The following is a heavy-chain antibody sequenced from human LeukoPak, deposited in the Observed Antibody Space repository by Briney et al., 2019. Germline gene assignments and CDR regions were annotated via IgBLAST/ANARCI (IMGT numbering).Heavy chain of an antibody. D-gene: IGHD3-22*01. CDR2: FDAEDGET. CDR1: GYTLTEIS. CDR3: ATDPLLGKYGSSGYLDY. J-gene: IGHJ4*02. V-gene: IGHV1-24*01. Sequence: ASVKVSCKVSGYTLTEISMHWVRQAPGQGLEWMGGFDAEDGETIYAQKFQGRATMTEDTSTDTAYMELSSLRSEDTAVYYCATDPLLGKYGSSGYLDYWGQGTLVTVSS.